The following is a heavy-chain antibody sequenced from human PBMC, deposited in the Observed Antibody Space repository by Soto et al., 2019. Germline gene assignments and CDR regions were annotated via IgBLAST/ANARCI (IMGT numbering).Heavy chain of an antibody. CDR1: GFSLSTSGVV. D-gene: IGHD1-7*01. J-gene: IGHJ4*02. Sequence: SGPTLVNPTQTLTLTCTFSGFSLSTSGVVVGWVRQPPGKALEWLVFIYWDDDKRYSPSLRSRLTITKDTSKNQVVLTMTNVDPVDTATYFCAHRRIGVSQWNYGDFDYWGQGTQVTVSS. V-gene: IGHV2-5*02. CDR3: AHRRIGVSQWNYGDFDY. CDR2: IYWDDDK.